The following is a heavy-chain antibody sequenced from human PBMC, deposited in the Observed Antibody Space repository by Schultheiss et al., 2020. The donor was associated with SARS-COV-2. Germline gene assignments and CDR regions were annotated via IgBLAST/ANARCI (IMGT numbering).Heavy chain of an antibody. V-gene: IGHV3-30*04. J-gene: IGHJ3*01. Sequence: GGSLRLSCAASGFTFSSYPMHWVRQAPGKGLEWVTTISHDGSNKYYADSVKGRFTISRDNSKNTLYVRVNSLRVEDTAVYYCARDSGSRDNSAFDLWGQGTMVTVSS. D-gene: IGHD5-24*01. CDR1: GFTFSSYP. CDR3: ARDSGSRDNSAFDL. CDR2: ISHDGSNK.